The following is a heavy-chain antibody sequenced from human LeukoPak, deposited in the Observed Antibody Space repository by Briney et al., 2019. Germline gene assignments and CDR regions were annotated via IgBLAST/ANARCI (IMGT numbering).Heavy chain of an antibody. CDR2: IKQDGSEK. Sequence: GGSLRLSCAASRFTFSSYWMSWVRQAPGKGLEWVANIKQDGSEKYYVDSVKGRFTISRDNAKNSLYLQMNSLSAEDTAVYYCASYCSSTSCYADDAFDIWGQGTMVTVSS. CDR3: ASYCSSTSCYADDAFDI. J-gene: IGHJ3*02. CDR1: RFTFSSYW. D-gene: IGHD2-2*01. V-gene: IGHV3-7*01.